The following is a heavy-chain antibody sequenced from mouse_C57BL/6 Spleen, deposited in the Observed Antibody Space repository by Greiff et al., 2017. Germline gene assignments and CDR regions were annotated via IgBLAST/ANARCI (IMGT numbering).Heavy chain of an antibody. Sequence: VQLQQPGAELVMPGASVKLSCKASGYTFTSYWMNWVKQRPGPGLEWIGEIDPSDSYTNYNQKFKGKSTLTGDKSSITAYMQLSSLTAEDSAIYYCARGIHYSMDYWGQGTTVTVAS. D-gene: IGHD1-2*01. CDR2: IDPSDSYT. CDR1: GYTFTSYW. J-gene: IGHJ4*01. CDR3: ARGIHYSMDY. V-gene: IGHV1-69*01.